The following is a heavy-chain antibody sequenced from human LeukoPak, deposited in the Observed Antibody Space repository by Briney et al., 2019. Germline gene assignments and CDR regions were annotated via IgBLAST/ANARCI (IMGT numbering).Heavy chain of an antibody. Sequence: SQTLSLTCAISGDSVSSNSAAWNWFRQSPSRGLEWLGRTYYNSKWYNDYAVSVKSRIAINPDTSKNQFSLQLNSVTPEDTAVYICARRRYYGYVGYFDYWGQGTLVTVSS. J-gene: IGHJ4*02. D-gene: IGHD3-10*01. CDR1: GDSVSSNSAA. CDR2: TYYNSKWYN. CDR3: ARRRYYGYVGYFDY. V-gene: IGHV6-1*01.